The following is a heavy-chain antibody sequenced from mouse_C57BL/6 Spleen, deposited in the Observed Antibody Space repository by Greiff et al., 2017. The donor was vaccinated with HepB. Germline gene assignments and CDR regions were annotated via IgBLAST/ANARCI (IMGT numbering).Heavy chain of an antibody. CDR2: IYPGDGDT. CDR1: GYAFSSSW. CDR3: ARSRYDYDVELYYAMDY. D-gene: IGHD2-4*01. Sequence: QVQLKQSGPELVKPGASVKISCKASGYAFSSSWMNWVKQRPGKGLEWIGRIYPGDGDTNYNGKFKGKATLTADKSSSTAYMQLSSLTSEDSAVYFCARSRYDYDVELYYAMDYWGQGTSVTVSS. V-gene: IGHV1-82*01. J-gene: IGHJ4*01.